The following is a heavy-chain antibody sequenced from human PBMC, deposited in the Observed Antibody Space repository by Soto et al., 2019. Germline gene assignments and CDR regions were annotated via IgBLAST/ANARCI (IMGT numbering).Heavy chain of an antibody. CDR3: ARHTTNPYKIDY. CDR1: GFSFSSYS. Sequence: EVQLVESGGGLVKPGGSLRLSCAASGFSFSSYSMNWVRQAPGEGLEWVSSIGSSRTYIYYADSVKGRFNITRDNAKNSLYLQINSLRAEDTAVYYCARHTTNPYKIDYWGKGTLVTVSA. D-gene: IGHD1-1*01. J-gene: IGHJ4*02. V-gene: IGHV3-21*02. CDR2: IGSSRTYI.